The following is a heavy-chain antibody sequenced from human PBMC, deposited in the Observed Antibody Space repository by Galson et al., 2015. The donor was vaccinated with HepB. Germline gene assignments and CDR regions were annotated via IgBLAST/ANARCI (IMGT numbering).Heavy chain of an antibody. CDR1: GGTFRSYG. V-gene: IGHV1-69*06. Sequence: SVKVSCKASGGTFRSYGVSWVRQAPGQGLEWVGGIIPVFATTNYAQKFQGRVTITADKSTSTAYMELSSLRSEDTAMYYCARAWDSSGYGIDYWGQGTLVTVSP. CDR2: IIPVFATT. CDR3: ARAWDSSGYGIDY. D-gene: IGHD3-22*01. J-gene: IGHJ4*02.